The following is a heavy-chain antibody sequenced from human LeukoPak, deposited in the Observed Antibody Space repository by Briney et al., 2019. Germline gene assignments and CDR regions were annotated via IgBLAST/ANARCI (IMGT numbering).Heavy chain of an antibody. CDR1: GFTFSSYA. D-gene: IGHD3-9*01. CDR2: ISGSGGST. CDR3: AKRGVTGYKESFDY. Sequence: GGSLRLSCAASGFTFSSYAMSWVRQAPGKGLEWVSAISGSGGSTYYADSVEGRFTISRDNSKNTLHLQMNSLRAEDTAVYYCAKRGVTGYKESFDYWGQGTLVTVSS. J-gene: IGHJ4*02. V-gene: IGHV3-23*01.